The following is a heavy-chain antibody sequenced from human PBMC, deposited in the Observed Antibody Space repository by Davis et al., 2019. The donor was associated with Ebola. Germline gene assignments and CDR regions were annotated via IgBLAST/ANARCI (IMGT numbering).Heavy chain of an antibody. J-gene: IGHJ4*02. CDR2: IYYSGST. V-gene: IGHV4-39*01. Sequence: SETLSLTCTVSGDSISSSSYYWGWIRQPPGKGLEWIGSIYYSGSTYYNPSLKSRVTISVDSSKNQFSLKLSSVTAADTAVYYCARQVFHYYDSSGYGSRRGLVDYWGQGTLVTVSS. CDR3: ARQVFHYYDSSGYGSRRGLVDY. D-gene: IGHD3-22*01. CDR1: GDSISSSSYY.